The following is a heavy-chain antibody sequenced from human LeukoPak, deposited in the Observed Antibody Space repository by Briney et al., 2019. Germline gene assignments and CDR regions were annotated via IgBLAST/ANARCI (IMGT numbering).Heavy chain of an antibody. D-gene: IGHD2-2*01. CDR2: INSDGSST. CDR1: GFTFSSYW. V-gene: IGHV3-74*01. J-gene: IGHJ5*02. Sequence: GGSLRLSCAASGFTFSSYWMHWVRQAPGNGLVWVSRINSDGSSTSYADSVKGRFTISRDNAKNTLYLQMNSLRAEDTAVYYCARDPYCSSTSCYGWFDPWGQGTLVTVSS. CDR3: ARDPYCSSTSCYGWFDP.